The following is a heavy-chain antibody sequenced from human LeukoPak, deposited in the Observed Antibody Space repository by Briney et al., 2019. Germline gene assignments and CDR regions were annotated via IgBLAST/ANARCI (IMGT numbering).Heavy chain of an antibody. CDR1: GYTFTNYG. Sequence: ASVKVSCKTSGYTFTNYGISWVRQAPGQGLEWMGWISAYNGDTNSAQQFQGRVTMTTETSTSTGYMELRSLRSDDTAVYYCGRWSGGSAWRYHYGMDVWGQGTTITVSS. J-gene: IGHJ6*02. D-gene: IGHD6-19*01. CDR3: GRWSGGSAWRYHYGMDV. CDR2: ISAYNGDT. V-gene: IGHV1-18*01.